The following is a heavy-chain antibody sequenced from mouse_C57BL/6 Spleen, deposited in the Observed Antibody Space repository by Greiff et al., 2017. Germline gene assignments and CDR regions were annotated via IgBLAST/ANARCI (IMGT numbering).Heavy chain of an antibody. Sequence: VQLQQSGPELVKPGASVKISCKASGYTFTDYYMNWVKQSHGKSLEWIGDINPNNGGTSYNQKFKGKATLTVDKSSSTAYMQLRSLTSEDSAVYYCARGALIRGDFDYWGQGTTLTVAS. CDR3: ARGALIRGDFDY. CDR1: GYTFTDYY. D-gene: IGHD3-1*01. J-gene: IGHJ2*01. CDR2: INPNNGGT. V-gene: IGHV1-26*01.